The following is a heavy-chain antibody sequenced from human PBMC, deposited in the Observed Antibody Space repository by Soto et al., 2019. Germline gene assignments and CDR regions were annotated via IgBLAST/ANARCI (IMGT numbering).Heavy chain of an antibody. CDR1: GFTFDDYA. CDR2: ISWNSGSI. D-gene: IGHD3-22*01. CDR3: AKGNGPGSGYEYGMDV. Sequence: GGSLRLSCAASGFTFDDYAMHWVRQAPGRGLEWVSGISWNSGSIGYADSVKGRFTISRDNAKNSLYLQMNSLRAEDTALYYCAKGNGPGSGYEYGMDVWGQGTRVTVSS. V-gene: IGHV3-9*01. J-gene: IGHJ6*02.